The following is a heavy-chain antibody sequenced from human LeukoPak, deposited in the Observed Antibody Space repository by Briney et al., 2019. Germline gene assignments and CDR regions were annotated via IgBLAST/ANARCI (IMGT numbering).Heavy chain of an antibody. J-gene: IGHJ5*02. CDR1: GGSISTYY. D-gene: IGHD4-17*01. CDR2: IYPSGST. V-gene: IGHV4-4*07. CDR3: ARDKAATGTYNWFDP. Sequence: SETLSLTCTVSGGSISTYYWSWIRQPAGKGLEWIGRIYPSGSTNYSPSLKSRVTMSVDTSKNQFSLKLSSVTAADTAVYYCARDKAATGTYNWFDPWGQGTLVTVSS.